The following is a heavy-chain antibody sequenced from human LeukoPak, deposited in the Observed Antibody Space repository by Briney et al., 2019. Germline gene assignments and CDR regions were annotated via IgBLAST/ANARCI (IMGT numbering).Heavy chain of an antibody. V-gene: IGHV4-59*01. J-gene: IGHJ6*02. CDR2: IYYSGST. CDR3: ARDSEGTCYGMDV. Sequence: SETLSLTCTVSGGSISSYYWSWIRQPPGKGLEWTGYIYYSGSTNYNPSLKSRVTISVDTSKNQFSLKLSSVTAADTAVYYCARDSEGTCYGMDVWGQGTTVTVSS. D-gene: IGHD1-1*01. CDR1: GGSISSYY.